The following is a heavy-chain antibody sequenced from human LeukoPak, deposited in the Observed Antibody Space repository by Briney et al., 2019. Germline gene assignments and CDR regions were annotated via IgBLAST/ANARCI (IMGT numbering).Heavy chain of an antibody. CDR1: GFTFSSYA. CDR2: ISGSGGST. J-gene: IGHJ4*02. Sequence: PGGSLRLSCAASGFTFSSYAMSWVRQAPGKWLEWVSAISGSGGSTYYADSVKGRFTISRDNSKNTLYLQMNSLRAEDTAVYYCATAEDIVVVPAASDFDYWGQGTLLTVSP. V-gene: IGHV3-23*01. D-gene: IGHD2-2*01. CDR3: ATAEDIVVVPAASDFDY.